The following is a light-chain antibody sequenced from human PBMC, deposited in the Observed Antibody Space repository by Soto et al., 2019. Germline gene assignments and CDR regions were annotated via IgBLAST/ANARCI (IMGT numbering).Light chain of an antibody. Sequence: QSVLTQPPSVSGAPGQRVTISCTGGSSKIGAGYDVHWYQQLPGTAPKLLIYGDSNRPSGVPDRFSGSRSGTSASLAITGLQAEDEADYYCQSYDSSLSASVFGTGTKVTVL. V-gene: IGLV1-40*01. CDR3: QSYDSSLSASV. J-gene: IGLJ1*01. CDR1: SSKIGAGYD. CDR2: GDS.